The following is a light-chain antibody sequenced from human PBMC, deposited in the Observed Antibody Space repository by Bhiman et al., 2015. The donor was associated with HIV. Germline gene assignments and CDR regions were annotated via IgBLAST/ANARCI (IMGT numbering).Light chain of an antibody. J-gene: IGLJ1*01. CDR1: SDNIERNQ. CDR2: FNN. CDR3: QSYDSGLSALV. Sequence: QSALTQPPSMSAAPGQSVSISCSGSSDNIERNQVIWLRQVPGAAPTVLIIFNNRRPSGVPDRFSGSRSGTSASLAITGLQPGDEADYFCQSYDSGLSALVFGGGTKVTVL. V-gene: IGLV1-44*01.